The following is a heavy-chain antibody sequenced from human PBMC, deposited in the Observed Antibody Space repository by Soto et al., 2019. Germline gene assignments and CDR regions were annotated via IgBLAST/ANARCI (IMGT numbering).Heavy chain of an antibody. CDR2: IYWNDDK. Sequence: SGPNAGEPTQTLTLTCALSGFSVSARGVGVGWIRQPPGKALEWLAIIYWNDDKLYRPSLQSRLTITKDTSKNQVVLTMTNMDPVDTATYYCAHSPWGAAPDYWGQGTPVTVS. V-gene: IGHV2-5*01. CDR1: GFSVSARGVG. J-gene: IGHJ4*02. CDR3: AHSPWGAAPDY. D-gene: IGHD3-16*01.